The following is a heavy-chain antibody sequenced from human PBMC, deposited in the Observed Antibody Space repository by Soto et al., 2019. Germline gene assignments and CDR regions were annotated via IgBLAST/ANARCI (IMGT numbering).Heavy chain of an antibody. J-gene: IGHJ3*02. V-gene: IGHV4-39*01. CDR1: GGSISSSSYY. Sequence: QLQLQESGPGLVKPSETLSLTCTVSGGSISSSSYYWGWIRQPPGKGLEWIGSIYYSGSTYYNPSLNSRVTISVDTSKHRFPLKLSSVTAADTAVYYCARQNRRLRTVDAFDIWGQGTMVTVSS. D-gene: IGHD5-12*01. CDR3: ARQNRRLRTVDAFDI. CDR2: IYYSGST.